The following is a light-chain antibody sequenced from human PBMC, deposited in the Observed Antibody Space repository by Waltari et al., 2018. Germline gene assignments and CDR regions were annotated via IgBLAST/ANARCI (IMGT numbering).Light chain of an antibody. CDR2: ATS. Sequence: DIQMTQSPSSLSASVGDRVTITCRASQSISNNLNWYQQKPGKAPKLLIEATSVLQSGVPSRFSGRGSGTDFTLTISILQPEDFATYYCQQTYSTWTFGQGTAVEIK. CDR3: QQTYSTWT. V-gene: IGKV1-39*01. J-gene: IGKJ1*01. CDR1: QSISNN.